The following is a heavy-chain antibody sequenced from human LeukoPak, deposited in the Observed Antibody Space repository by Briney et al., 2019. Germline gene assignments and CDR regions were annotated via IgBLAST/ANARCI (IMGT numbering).Heavy chain of an antibody. CDR3: ARDWSDAYQVSIDY. CDR2: IKGDGSAK. CDR1: GFTFNNYA. D-gene: IGHD2-2*01. V-gene: IGHV3-7*01. J-gene: IGHJ4*02. Sequence: GGSLRLSCAASGFTFNNYAMTWVRQAPGKGLEWVANIKGDGSAKDYVDSVKGRFTISRDNAKNSLYLQMNSLRAEDTAVYYCARDWSDAYQVSIDYWGQGTLVTVSS.